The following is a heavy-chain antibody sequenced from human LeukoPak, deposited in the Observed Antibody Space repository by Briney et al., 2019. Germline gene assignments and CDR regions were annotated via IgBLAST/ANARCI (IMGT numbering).Heavy chain of an antibody. Sequence: GGSLRLSCAASGFTFSSYSMNWVRQAPGKGLEWVSSISSSSSYIYYADSVKGRFTISRDNAKNSLYLQMNSLRAEDTAVYYCARGQLPTAVAGMSYYWGQGTLVTVSS. D-gene: IGHD6-19*01. J-gene: IGHJ4*02. CDR3: ARGQLPTAVAGMSYY. CDR1: GFTFSSYS. V-gene: IGHV3-21*01. CDR2: ISSSSSYI.